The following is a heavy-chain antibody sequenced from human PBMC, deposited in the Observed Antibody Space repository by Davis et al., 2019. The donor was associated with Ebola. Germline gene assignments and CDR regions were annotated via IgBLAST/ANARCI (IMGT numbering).Heavy chain of an antibody. CDR2: INPNSGGT. Sequence: ASVKVSCKASGYTFTGYYMHWVRQAPGQGLEWMGWINPNSGGTNYAQKFQGRVTMTRDTSISTAYMELSRLRSDDTAVYYCARRSIRNYYYGMDVWGQGTTVTVSS. J-gene: IGHJ6*02. CDR1: GYTFTGYY. D-gene: IGHD3-16*01. V-gene: IGHV1-2*02. CDR3: ARRSIRNYYYGMDV.